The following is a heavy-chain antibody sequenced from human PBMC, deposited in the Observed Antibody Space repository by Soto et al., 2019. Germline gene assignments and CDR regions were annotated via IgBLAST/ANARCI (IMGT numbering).Heavy chain of an antibody. CDR3: ARGSSGLVRARWHWFDP. CDR1: GYTFTGYY. D-gene: IGHD6-19*01. CDR2: INPNSGGT. Sequence: ASVKVSCKASGYTFTGYYMHWVRQAPGQGLEWMGWINPNSGGTNYAQKFQGWVTMTRDTSISTAYMELSRLRSDDTAVYYCARGSSGLVRARWHWFDPWGQGTLVTVSS. V-gene: IGHV1-2*04. J-gene: IGHJ5*02.